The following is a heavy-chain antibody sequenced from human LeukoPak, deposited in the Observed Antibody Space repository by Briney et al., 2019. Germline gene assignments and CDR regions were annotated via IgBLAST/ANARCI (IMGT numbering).Heavy chain of an antibody. V-gene: IGHV4-59*01. J-gene: IGHJ6*03. CDR1: GGSISNYY. CDR3: ARDWGVSARPGYMDV. D-gene: IGHD6-6*01. Sequence: SETLSLTCTVSGGSISNYYWSWIRQPPGKGLEWIGYIYYSGSTKYNPSLKSRVTISVDTSKNQFSLRLSSVTAADTAVYYCARDWGVSARPGYMDVWGKGTTVTISS. CDR2: IYYSGST.